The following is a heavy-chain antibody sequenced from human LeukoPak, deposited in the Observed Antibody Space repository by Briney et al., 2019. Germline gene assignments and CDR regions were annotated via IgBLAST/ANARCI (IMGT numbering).Heavy chain of an antibody. CDR3: SRDLRGPAKARYSFDY. Sequence: GASVKVSCKASGYTFTSYGITWVRQAAGQGLEWMGWISAYNGNTNYAQKLQGRVTMTTDTSTSTAYMELRSLRSDDTTVYYCSRDLRGPAKARYSFDYGGQGTLVTVSS. CDR1: GYTFTSYG. V-gene: IGHV1-18*01. D-gene: IGHD3-16*01. J-gene: IGHJ4*02. CDR2: ISAYNGNT.